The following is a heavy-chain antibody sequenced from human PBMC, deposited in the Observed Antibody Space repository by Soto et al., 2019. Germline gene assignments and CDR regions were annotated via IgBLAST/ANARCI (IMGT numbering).Heavy chain of an antibody. CDR3: VRDAADSGYAFDI. V-gene: IGHV3-33*01. CDR2: IWNDGSNE. CDR1: GFTFSRDA. Sequence: QLVESGGGVVQPGRSLRLSCAASGFTFSRDAMHWVRQAPGKGLEWVAFIWNDGSNEYYADSVKGRAIISRGNSENTVYLQMNSLRGEDTAVYFCVRDAADSGYAFDIWGQGTMVTVSS. J-gene: IGHJ3*02. D-gene: IGHD3-10*01.